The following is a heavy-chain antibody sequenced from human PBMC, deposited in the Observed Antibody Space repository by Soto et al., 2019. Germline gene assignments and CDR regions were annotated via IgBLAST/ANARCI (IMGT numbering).Heavy chain of an antibody. Sequence: SETLSLTFAVYGGSFSCYYWSWIRQPPGKGLEWIAEINHSGSTNYNPSLKSRVTISVDTSKNQFSLKLSSVTAADTAVYYCARDYGGNVYYFDYWGQGTLVTVSS. D-gene: IGHD4-17*01. CDR1: GGSFSCYY. J-gene: IGHJ4*02. V-gene: IGHV4-34*01. CDR2: INHSGST. CDR3: ARDYGGNVYYFDY.